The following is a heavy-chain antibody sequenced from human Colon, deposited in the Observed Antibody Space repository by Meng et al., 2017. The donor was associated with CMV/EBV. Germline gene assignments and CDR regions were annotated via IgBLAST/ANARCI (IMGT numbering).Heavy chain of an antibody. CDR1: GFTFSSYE. CDR3: VREAVLFTPYFDN. V-gene: IGHV3-48*03. Sequence: GGSLRLSCAASGFTFSSYEMNWVRQAPGKGLEWVAYIGRDSSAVYYPDSVKGRFTISRDNAKNSLYLQMNSLRAEDTAVYYCVREAVLFTPYFDNWGQGTLVTVSS. CDR2: IGRDSSAV. J-gene: IGHJ4*02.